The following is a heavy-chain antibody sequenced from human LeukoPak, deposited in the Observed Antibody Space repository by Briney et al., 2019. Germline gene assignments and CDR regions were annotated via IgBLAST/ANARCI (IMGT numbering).Heavy chain of an antibody. D-gene: IGHD6-13*01. J-gene: IGHJ3*02. CDR1: GGSFSAYY. CDR3: ARPIAGAGTHAFDI. V-gene: IGHV4-34*01. Sequence: PSETLSLTCGVYGGSFSAYYWSWIRQPPGKGLEWIGEIYHSGSTNYNPSLKSRVTISVDTSKNQFSLKLSSVTAADTAVYYCARPIAGAGTHAFDISGQGTTVTVSS. CDR2: IYHSGST.